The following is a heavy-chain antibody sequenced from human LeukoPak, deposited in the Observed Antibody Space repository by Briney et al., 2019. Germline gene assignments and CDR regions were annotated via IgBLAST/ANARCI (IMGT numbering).Heavy chain of an antibody. Sequence: GGSLRLSCAASGFTLSTYEMNWVRQAPGKGLEWVSYISSGSTIYYADSVKGRFTISRDNAKNSLYLQMNSLRAEDTAVYYCARVDYGSGSYYKSFDYWGQGTLVTASS. J-gene: IGHJ4*02. CDR1: GFTLSTYE. CDR3: ARVDYGSGSYYKSFDY. D-gene: IGHD3-10*01. CDR2: ISSGSTI. V-gene: IGHV3-48*03.